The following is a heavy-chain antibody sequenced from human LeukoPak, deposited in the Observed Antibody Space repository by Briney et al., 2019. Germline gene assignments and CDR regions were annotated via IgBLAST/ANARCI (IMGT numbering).Heavy chain of an antibody. CDR3: ARAPMVRGRLRPPFDY. J-gene: IGHJ4*02. CDR2: INHSGST. V-gene: IGHV4-34*01. Sequence: PSETLSLTCAVYGGSFSGYYWSWIRQPPGKGLEWIGEINHSGSTNYNPSLKSRVTISVDTSKNQFSLKLSSVTAADTAVYYCARAPMVRGRLRPPFDYWGQGTLVTVSS. CDR1: GGSFSGYY. D-gene: IGHD3-10*01.